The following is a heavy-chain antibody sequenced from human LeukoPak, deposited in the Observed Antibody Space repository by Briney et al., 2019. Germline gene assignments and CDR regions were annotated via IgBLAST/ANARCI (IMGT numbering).Heavy chain of an antibody. CDR1: GFTFSSYS. V-gene: IGHV3-21*01. CDR2: ISSSSSYI. J-gene: IGHJ4*02. CDR3: ARVPAATLSDKNYYFDY. Sequence: GGSLRLSCAASGFTFSSYSMNWVRQAPGKGLEWVSSISSSSSYIYYADSVKGRFTISRDNAKNSLYLQMNSLRAEDTAVYYCARVPAATLSDKNYYFDYWGQGTLVTVSS. D-gene: IGHD2-2*01.